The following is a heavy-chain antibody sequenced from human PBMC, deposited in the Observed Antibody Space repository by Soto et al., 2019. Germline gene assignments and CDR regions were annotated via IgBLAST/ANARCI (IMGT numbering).Heavy chain of an antibody. Sequence: QVQLVQSGADVKKPGSSVKVSCKASGGTFSSYAISWVRQAPGQGLEWMGGIIPIFGTANYAQKFQGRVTITADKSTSTAYMELSSLRSEDTAVYYCARVYSSSFEVGDYYYGMDVWGQGTTVTVSS. CDR1: GGTFSSYA. CDR2: IIPIFGTA. CDR3: ARVYSSSFEVGDYYYGMDV. D-gene: IGHD6-6*01. V-gene: IGHV1-69*06. J-gene: IGHJ6*02.